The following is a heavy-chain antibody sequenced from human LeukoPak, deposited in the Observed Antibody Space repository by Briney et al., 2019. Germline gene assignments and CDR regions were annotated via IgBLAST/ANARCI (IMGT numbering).Heavy chain of an antibody. D-gene: IGHD3-22*01. CDR2: ISSSGSTI. Sequence: GGSLRLSCAASGFTFSDYYMSWIRQAPGKGLEWVSYISSSGSTIYYADSVKGRFTISRDNSKNTLYLQMNSLRAEDTAVYYCARDGTNYYDSSGYDYWGQGTLVTVSS. CDR1: GFTFSDYY. V-gene: IGHV3-11*04. J-gene: IGHJ4*02. CDR3: ARDGTNYYDSSGYDY.